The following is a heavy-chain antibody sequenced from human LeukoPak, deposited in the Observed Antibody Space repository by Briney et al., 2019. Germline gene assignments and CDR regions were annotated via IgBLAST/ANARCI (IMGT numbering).Heavy chain of an antibody. J-gene: IGHJ4*02. CDR3: ARDHAKLVGATGPFDY. V-gene: IGHV3-48*02. CDR2: ISSTSGTI. D-gene: IGHD1-26*01. CDR1: GFTFSSYG. Sequence: GGSLRLSCAASGFTFSSYGMNWVRQAPGQGLEWVSYISSTSGTIYYADSVKGRFTISRDNAKTSLYLQMDSLRDEDTAVYYCARDHAKLVGATGPFDYWGQGTLVTVSS.